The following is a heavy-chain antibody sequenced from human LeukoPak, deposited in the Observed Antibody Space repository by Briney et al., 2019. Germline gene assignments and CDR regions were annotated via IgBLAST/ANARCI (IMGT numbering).Heavy chain of an antibody. CDR3: AKDGSWGGDCYGWFDP. Sequence: GKSLRLSCAASGFMFSRSDIHWVRQAPGKGLEWVAVIWHDRSDTYGSNKYYADSVKGRFTISRDNSKNTVYLQMNSLRVENTAVYYCAKDGSWGGDCYGWFDPWGQGALVTVSS. CDR2: IWHDRSDTYGSNK. D-gene: IGHD2-21*02. V-gene: IGHV3-33*06. J-gene: IGHJ5*02. CDR1: GFMFSRSD.